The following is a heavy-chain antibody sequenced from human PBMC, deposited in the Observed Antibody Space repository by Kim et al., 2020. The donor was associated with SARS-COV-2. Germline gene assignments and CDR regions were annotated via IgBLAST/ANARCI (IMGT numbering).Heavy chain of an antibody. D-gene: IGHD3-16*02. V-gene: IGHV1-3*01. CDR3: ARYMITFGGVIARGMDV. J-gene: IGHJ6*02. Sequence: ASVKVSCKASGYTFTSYAMHWVRQAPGQRLEWMGWINAGNGNTKYSQKFQGRVTITRDTSASTVYMELSSLRSEDTAVYYCARYMITFGGVIARGMDVWGQGTTVTVSS. CDR1: GYTFTSYA. CDR2: INAGNGNT.